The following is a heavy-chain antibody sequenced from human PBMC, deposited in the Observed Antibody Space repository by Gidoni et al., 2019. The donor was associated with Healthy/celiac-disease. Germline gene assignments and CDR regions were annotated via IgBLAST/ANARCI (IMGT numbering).Heavy chain of an antibody. CDR1: GYTLTELS. Sequence: QVQLVQSGAEVKKPGASVKVSCKVSGYTLTELSMHWVRPAPGKGLEWMGGFDPEDGETIYAQKFQGRVTMTEDTSTDTAYMELSSLRSEDTAVYYCATPYHLHYYDSRERGLAYWGQGTLVTVSS. V-gene: IGHV1-24*01. CDR3: ATPYHLHYYDSRERGLAY. D-gene: IGHD3-22*01. J-gene: IGHJ4*02. CDR2: FDPEDGET.